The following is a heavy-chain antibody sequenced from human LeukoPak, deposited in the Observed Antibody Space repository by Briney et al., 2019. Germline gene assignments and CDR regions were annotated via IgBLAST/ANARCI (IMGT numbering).Heavy chain of an antibody. CDR2: INPNSGGT. D-gene: IGHD2-2*01. J-gene: IGHJ5*02. Sequence: ASVKVSCKASGYTFTGYYMHWLRQAPGQGLEWMGWINPNSGGTNYAQRFQGRVTMTRDTSISTAYMELSRLRSDDTAVYYCASRVVPAAPLLPWGQGTLVTVSS. CDR1: GYTFTGYY. CDR3: ASRVVPAAPLLP. V-gene: IGHV1-2*02.